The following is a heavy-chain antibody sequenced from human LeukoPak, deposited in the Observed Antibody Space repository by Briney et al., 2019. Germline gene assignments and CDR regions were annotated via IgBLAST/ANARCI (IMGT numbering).Heavy chain of an antibody. D-gene: IGHD3-3*01. V-gene: IGHV4-34*01. J-gene: IGHJ4*02. CDR2: INHSGST. CDR3: ARGVDYDFWSGYFRYFDY. CDR1: GGSFSGYY. Sequence: SETLSLTCAVYGGSFSGYYWSWIRQPPGKGLEWIGEINHSGSTNYNPSLKSRVTISVDTSKNQFSLKLSSVTAADTAVYYCARGVDYDFWSGYFRYFDYWGQGTLVTVSS.